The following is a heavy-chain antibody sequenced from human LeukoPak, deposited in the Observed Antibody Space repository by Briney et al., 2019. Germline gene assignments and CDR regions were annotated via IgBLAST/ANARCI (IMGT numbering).Heavy chain of an antibody. CDR3: ASLSGYCNGGSCNDY. V-gene: IGHV1-2*02. CDR1: GYTFTGYY. Sequence: ASVKVSCKASGYTFTGYYMHWVRQAPGQGLEWMGWINPNSGGTNYAQKFQGRVTMTRDTSISTAYMELSRLRSDDTAVYYCASLSGYCNGGSCNDYWGQGTLVTVSS. CDR2: INPNSGGT. D-gene: IGHD2-15*01. J-gene: IGHJ4*02.